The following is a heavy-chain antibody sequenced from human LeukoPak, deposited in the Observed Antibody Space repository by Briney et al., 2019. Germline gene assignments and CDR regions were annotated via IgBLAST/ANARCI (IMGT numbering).Heavy chain of an antibody. CDR2: IRQDGSEM. D-gene: IGHD2-15*01. CDR1: GFIFSSYW. J-gene: IGHJ6*03. V-gene: IGHV3-7*03. CDR3: VRGGGSIRHSYYYYVDV. Sequence: GGSLRLSCAASGFIFSSYWMSWVRQAPGKGLEWVANIRQDGSEMYYLDSVKGRFTIPRDDARNSLYLQMNSLRDEDTALYYCVRGGGSIRHSYYYYVDVWGRGTSVTVSS.